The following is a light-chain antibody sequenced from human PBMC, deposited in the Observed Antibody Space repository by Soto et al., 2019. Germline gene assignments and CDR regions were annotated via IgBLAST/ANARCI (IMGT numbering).Light chain of an antibody. J-gene: IGKJ1*01. CDR1: QSVSSY. V-gene: IGKV3-11*01. Sequence: EIVLTQSPATLSLSPGERATLSCRASQSVSSYLAWYQQKPGQAPRLLIYDASNRATGTPARFRGSGFGTDFTLTITSLEPEDFAVYYCEQRGNRPWTFGQGTKVDIK. CDR2: DAS. CDR3: EQRGNRPWT.